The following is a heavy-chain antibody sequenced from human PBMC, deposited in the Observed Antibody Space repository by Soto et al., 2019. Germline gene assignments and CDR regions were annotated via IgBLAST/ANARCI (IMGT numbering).Heavy chain of an antibody. V-gene: IGHV1-69*12. J-gene: IGHJ6*02. CDR2: IIPIFGTA. CDR1: GGTFSSYA. D-gene: IGHD1-20*01. Sequence: QVQLVQSGAEVKKPGSSMKVSCKAFGGTFSSYAISWVRQAPGQGLEWMGGIIPIFGTADYAQKFHGRVTITADESTSTAYMELSSLRSEDTAVYYCARGITGTVTYYYGLDVWGQGTTVTVSS. CDR3: ARGITGTVTYYYGLDV.